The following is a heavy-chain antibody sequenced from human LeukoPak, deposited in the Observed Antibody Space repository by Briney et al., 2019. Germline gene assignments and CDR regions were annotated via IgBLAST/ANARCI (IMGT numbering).Heavy chain of an antibody. CDR2: IWYDGSNK. V-gene: IGHV3-33*06. D-gene: IGHD6-13*01. CDR1: GFTFSSYG. J-gene: IGHJ4*02. CDR3: AKGGLAAAGNPFDY. Sequence: GGSLRLTCAASGFTFSSYGMHWVRQAPGKGLEWVAVIWYDGSNKYYADSVKGRFTISRDNSKNTLYLQMNSLRAEDTAVYYCAKGGLAAAGNPFDYWGQGTLVTVSS.